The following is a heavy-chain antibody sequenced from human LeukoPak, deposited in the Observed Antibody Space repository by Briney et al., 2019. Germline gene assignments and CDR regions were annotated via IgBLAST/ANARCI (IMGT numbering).Heavy chain of an antibody. CDR2: IIPIFGTA. Sequence: SVKVSCKASGGTFSSYAISWVRQAPGQGLEWMGGIIPIFGTANYAQKFQGRVTITTDESTSAAYMELSSLRSEDTAVYYCARGAYYYDSSGLAPFDYWGQGTLVTVSS. J-gene: IGHJ4*02. V-gene: IGHV1-69*05. CDR3: ARGAYYYDSSGLAPFDY. D-gene: IGHD3-22*01. CDR1: GGTFSSYA.